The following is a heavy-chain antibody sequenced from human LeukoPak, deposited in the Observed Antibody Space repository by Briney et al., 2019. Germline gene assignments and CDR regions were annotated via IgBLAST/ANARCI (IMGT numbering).Heavy chain of an antibody. CDR3: WARYRGNLPGEFDY. CDR2: ISYTGST. D-gene: IGHD5-12*01. Sequence: PSETLSLTCTVSGGSISSSTYYWGWIRQPPGKGLEWIGSISYTGSTYYNPSLKSRVTISVDTSKNQFSLKLSSVTAADTAVYYWWARYRGNLPGEFDYWGQGTLVTVSS. J-gene: IGHJ4*02. CDR1: GGSISSSTYY. V-gene: IGHV4-39*07.